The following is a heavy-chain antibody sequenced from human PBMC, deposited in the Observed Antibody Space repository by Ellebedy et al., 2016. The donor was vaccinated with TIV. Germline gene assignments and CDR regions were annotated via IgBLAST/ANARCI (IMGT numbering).Heavy chain of an antibody. V-gene: IGHV1-18*01. Sequence: ASVKVSXKASGHTFKNYGITWVRQAPGQGLEWMGWISAYNGHTNLAQKVQGRFSMTTDPSTSTAYMELRSLKSDDTAVYYCARDQPMEWLFSIDQTPNNNYGMDVWGQGTTVIVSS. D-gene: IGHD3-3*01. CDR2: ISAYNGHT. J-gene: IGHJ6*02. CDR1: GHTFKNYG. CDR3: ARDQPMEWLFSIDQTPNNNYGMDV.